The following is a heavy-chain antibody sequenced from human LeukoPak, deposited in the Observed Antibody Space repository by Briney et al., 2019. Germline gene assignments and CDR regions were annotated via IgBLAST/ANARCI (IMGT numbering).Heavy chain of an antibody. CDR2: IIPIFGTA. D-gene: IGHD3-3*01. CDR3: ATDRWSEDFWSGYSFDY. CDR1: GGTFSSYA. J-gene: IGHJ4*02. V-gene: IGHV1-69*05. Sequence: SVKVSCKASGGTFSSYAISWVRQAPGQGLEWMGRIIPIFGTANYAQKFQGRVTITTDESTSTAYMELSSLRSEDTAVYYCATDRWSEDFWSGYSFDYWGQGTLVTVSS.